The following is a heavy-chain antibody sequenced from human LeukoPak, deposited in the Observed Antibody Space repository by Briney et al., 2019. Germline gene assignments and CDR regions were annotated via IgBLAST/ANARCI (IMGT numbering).Heavy chain of an antibody. CDR3: ARDAREFDF. CDR1: GYSFTSYW. CDR2: IYPCDSDT. D-gene: IGHD1-26*01. V-gene: IGHV5-51*01. J-gene: IGHJ4*02. Sequence: GESLQISCKASGYSFTSYWIGWLRQMPGKGLEWMGIIYPCDSDTRYSPSFQGQVTISADKSITTAYMELSRLRSDDTAVYYCARDAREFDFWGQGTLVTVSS.